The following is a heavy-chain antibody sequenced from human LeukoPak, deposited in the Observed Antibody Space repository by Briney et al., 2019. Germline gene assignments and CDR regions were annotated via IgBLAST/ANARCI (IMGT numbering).Heavy chain of an antibody. V-gene: IGHV3-48*03. J-gene: IGHJ4*02. D-gene: IGHD3-16*02. Sequence: PGGSLRLSCAASGFTFSSYETNWVRQAPGKGLEWVSYISSSGSTIYYADSVKGRFTISRDNAKNSLYLQMNSLRAEDTAVYYCAKIGPGVLSYYFDYWGQGTLVTVSS. CDR3: AKIGPGVLSYYFDY. CDR1: GFTFSSYE. CDR2: ISSSGSTI.